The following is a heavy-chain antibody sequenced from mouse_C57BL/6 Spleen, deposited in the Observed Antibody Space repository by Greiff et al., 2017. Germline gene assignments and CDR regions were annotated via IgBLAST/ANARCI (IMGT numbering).Heavy chain of an antibody. CDR2: FHPYNDDT. D-gene: IGHD2-4*01. J-gene: IGHJ3*01. CDR3: ARGDYGLSWFAY. CDR1: GYTFTTYP. Sequence: VQLQQPGAELVKPGASVKMSCKASGYTFTTYPIEWMKQNHGKSLEWIGNFHPYNDDTKYNEKFKGKDTLTVEKSSSTVYLELSRLTSDDSAVYYCARGDYGLSWFAYWGQGTLVTVSA. V-gene: IGHV1-47*01.